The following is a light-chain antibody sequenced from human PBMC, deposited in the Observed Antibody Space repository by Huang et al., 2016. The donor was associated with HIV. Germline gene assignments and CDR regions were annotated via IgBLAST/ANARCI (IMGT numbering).Light chain of an antibody. J-gene: IGKJ1*01. CDR3: RQDHNYPRT. CDR1: QGITDD. Sequence: IQMTQSPSSLSASVGESVTITCRESQGITDDLAWYQQKPGEEPKHLISDASSLRSGVPSRISGSGSGTEVTLTISSLQPEDYATYYCRQDHNYPRTFGQGTKVEI. V-gene: IGKV1-6*01. CDR2: DAS.